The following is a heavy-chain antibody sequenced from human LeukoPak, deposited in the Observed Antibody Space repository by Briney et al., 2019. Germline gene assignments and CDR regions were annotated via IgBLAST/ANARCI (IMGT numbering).Heavy chain of an antibody. CDR2: INHSGST. J-gene: IGHJ6*03. V-gene: IGHV4-34*01. CDR3: ARGVGYCSSTSCSYYYYYMDV. Sequence: SETLSLTGAVYGGSFSGYYWSWIRQPPGKGLEWIGEINHSGSTNYNPSLKSRVTISVDTSKNQFSLKLSSVTAADTAVYYCARGVGYCSSTSCSYYYYYMDVWGKGTTVTVSS. D-gene: IGHD2-2*01. CDR1: GGSFSGYY.